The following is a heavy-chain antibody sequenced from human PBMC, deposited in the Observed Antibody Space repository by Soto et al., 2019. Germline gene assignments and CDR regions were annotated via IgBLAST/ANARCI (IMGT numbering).Heavy chain of an antibody. CDR1: GFIFSNAW. Sequence: PGGSLRLSCAASGFIFSNAWMSWVRQAPGKGLEWVGRIRSKVDGGTTDYAAPVKGRFTVSRDDSKNTVYLQINSLKTEDTAVYYCTTDLGGYCSGTSYCTTNLNSWFDPWGQGTLVTVSS. J-gene: IGHJ5*02. D-gene: IGHD2-2*02. CDR2: IRSKVDGGTT. CDR3: TTDLGGYCSGTSYCTTNLNSWFDP. V-gene: IGHV3-15*01.